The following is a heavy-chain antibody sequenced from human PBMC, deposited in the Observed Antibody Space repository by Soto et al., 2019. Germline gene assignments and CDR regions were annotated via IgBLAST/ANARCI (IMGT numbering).Heavy chain of an antibody. CDR3: ARDRVGTMVRGVSVGDY. CDR1: GYTFTSYG. Sequence: ASVKVSCKASGYTFTSYGISWVRQAPGRGFEWMGWISAYNGNTNYAQKLQGRVTMTTDTSTSSAYMELRSLRSDDTAVYYCARDRVGTMVRGVSVGDYWGQGTLVTVSS. D-gene: IGHD3-10*01. CDR2: ISAYNGNT. J-gene: IGHJ4*02. V-gene: IGHV1-18*01.